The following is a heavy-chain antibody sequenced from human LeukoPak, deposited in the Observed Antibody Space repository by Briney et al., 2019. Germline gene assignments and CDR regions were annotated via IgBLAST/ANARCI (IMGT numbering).Heavy chain of an antibody. CDR1: GGAISPYY. D-gene: IGHD4-23*01. CDR2: IYYSGST. Sequence: SETLSLTCTVSGGAISPYYWTWIRQPAGKGLEWIGYIYYSGSTNYNPSLKSRVTISVDTSKNQFSLKLTSVTAADTAVYYCARGRWRIDYWGQGTLVTVSS. CDR3: ARGRWRIDY. V-gene: IGHV4-59*01. J-gene: IGHJ4*02.